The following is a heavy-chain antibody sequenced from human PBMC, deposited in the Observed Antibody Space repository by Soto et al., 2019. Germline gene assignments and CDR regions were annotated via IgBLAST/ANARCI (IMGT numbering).Heavy chain of an antibody. V-gene: IGHV3-7*04. CDR2: IKQDGSDE. J-gene: IGHJ4*02. D-gene: IGHD3-10*01. Sequence: EVHLVESGGGLVQPGGSLRLSCTVSGFTLSRNWMSWFRRAQGKGLEWVANIKQDGSDENYVDSVKGRFTISRDNAKNSLYLQMNSLRAEDTAVYYCARDWDGSGASLDHWGQGTLVIVSS. CDR3: ARDWDGSGASLDH. CDR1: GFTLSRNW.